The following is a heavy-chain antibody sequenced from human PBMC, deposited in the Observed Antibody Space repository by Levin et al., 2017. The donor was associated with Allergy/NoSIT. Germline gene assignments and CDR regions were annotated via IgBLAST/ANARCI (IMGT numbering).Heavy chain of an antibody. V-gene: IGHV3-23*01. CDR2: IITSGVGT. CDR3: AKDAIRGSDQPYYFDY. J-gene: IGHJ4*02. D-gene: IGHD6-19*01. Sequence: AASVKVSCAASGFTFNNYAMSWVRQAPGKGLEWVSAIITSGVGTYYADSVKGRFTISRDNSKNTMYLQMNSLRAEDTAVYFCAKDAIRGSDQPYYFDYWGQGTLVTASS. CDR1: GFTFNNYA.